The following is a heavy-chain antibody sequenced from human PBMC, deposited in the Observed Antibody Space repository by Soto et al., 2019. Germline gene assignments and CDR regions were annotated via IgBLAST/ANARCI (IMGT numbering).Heavy chain of an antibody. CDR1: GFTFSTYS. D-gene: IGHD3-22*01. Sequence: GGSLRLSCAASGFTFSTYSMNWVRQAPGKGLEWVSSISSSSSYIYYADSVKGRFTISRDNAKNSLYLQMNSLRAEDTAVYYCARDLRSTDSSGYYYLDYWGQGTLVTVSS. CDR2: ISSSSSYI. V-gene: IGHV3-21*01. J-gene: IGHJ4*02. CDR3: ARDLRSTDSSGYYYLDY.